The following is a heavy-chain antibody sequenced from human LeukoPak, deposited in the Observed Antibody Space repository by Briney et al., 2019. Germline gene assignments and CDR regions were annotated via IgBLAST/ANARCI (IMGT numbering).Heavy chain of an antibody. CDR3: ARGGSWSGDY. V-gene: IGHV4-61*08. CDR2: IYYSGST. CDR1: GGSINSGGYC. J-gene: IGHJ4*02. Sequence: SETLSLTCTVSGGSINSGGYCWSWIRQPPGKGLEWIGYIYYSGSTYYNPSLKSRVTISVDTSKNQFSLKLSSVTAADTAVYYCARGGSWSGDYWGQGTLVTVSS. D-gene: IGHD6-13*01.